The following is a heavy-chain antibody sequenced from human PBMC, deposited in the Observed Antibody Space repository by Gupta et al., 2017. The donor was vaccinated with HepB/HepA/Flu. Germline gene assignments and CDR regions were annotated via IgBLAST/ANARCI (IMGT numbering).Heavy chain of an antibody. J-gene: IGHJ6*03. Sequence: QVQLVQSGGEVRNPGASVKLSCKASGYTSRNYGFTWVRQAPGQGLEWIGWISAYNGRTDYAQKFQGRVSMTTDPSTTTAYMELRSLRSDDTAVYYCGRWGPLYYYMDVWGKGTTVTVSS. D-gene: IGHD3-16*01. CDR1: GYTSRNYG. CDR3: GRWGPLYYYMDV. CDR2: ISAYNGRT. V-gene: IGHV1-18*01.